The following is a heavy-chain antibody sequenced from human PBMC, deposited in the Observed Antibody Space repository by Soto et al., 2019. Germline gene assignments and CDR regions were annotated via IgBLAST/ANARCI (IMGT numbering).Heavy chain of an antibody. Sequence: SETLSLTCTVSGGSFSSGDYYWSWVRQPPGKGLEWIGYIYYTGSTFNNPSLKSRVSISIDTSKTQFSLKLSSVTAADTAVYYCARIHFGDEPSYYYYGMAVWGQGTTATVSS. V-gene: IGHV4-30-4*01. CDR3: ARIHFGDEPSYYYYGMAV. CDR2: IYYTGST. J-gene: IGHJ6*02. CDR1: GGSFSSGDYY. D-gene: IGHD4-17*01.